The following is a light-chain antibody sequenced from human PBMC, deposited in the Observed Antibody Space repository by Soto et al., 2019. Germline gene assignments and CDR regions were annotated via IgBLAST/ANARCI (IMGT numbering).Light chain of an antibody. V-gene: IGKV1-39*01. CDR2: AAS. Sequence: DIQMTQSPSSLSASVGDRVTITCRASQSISTYFNWYQQKPGKAPKLLIYAASSLQSGVPSRFSGSGSGTDFTLTISSLQPEDFATYYCQQSYCVQWTFGQATKVEIK. CDR1: QSISTY. CDR3: QQSYCVQWT. J-gene: IGKJ1*01.